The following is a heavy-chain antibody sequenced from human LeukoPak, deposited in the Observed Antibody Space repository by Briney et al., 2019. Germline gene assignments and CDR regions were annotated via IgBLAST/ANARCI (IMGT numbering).Heavy chain of an antibody. CDR2: INAGNGNT. J-gene: IGHJ5*02. Sequence: GASVKVSCKASGYTFATYAIHWVRQAPGQGLEWMGWINAGNGNTKYSQKFQGRVTITRDKSASTAYMELSSLRFEDTALYYCARGSVSNWPDDLWGQGTLVTVSS. V-gene: IGHV1-3*01. D-gene: IGHD1-1*01. CDR3: ARGSVSNWPDDL. CDR1: GYTFATYA.